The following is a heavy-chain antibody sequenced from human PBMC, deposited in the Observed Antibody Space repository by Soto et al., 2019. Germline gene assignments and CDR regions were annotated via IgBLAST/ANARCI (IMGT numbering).Heavy chain of an antibody. CDR1: GYSFAGYW. D-gene: IGHD3-22*01. CDR3: ARQIYDSDTGPHFQYYFDS. J-gene: IGHJ4*02. V-gene: IGHV5-10-1*01. CDR2: IDPSDSQT. Sequence: PGESLKISCKGSGYSFAGYWITWVRQKPGKGLEWMGRIDPSDSQTYYSPSFRGHVTISVTKSITTVFLQWSSLRASDTAMYYCARQIYDSDTGPHFQYYFDSWGPGTPVTVSS.